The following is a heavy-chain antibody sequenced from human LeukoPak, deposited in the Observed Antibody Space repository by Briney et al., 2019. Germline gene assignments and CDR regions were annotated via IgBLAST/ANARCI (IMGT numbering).Heavy chain of an antibody. J-gene: IGHJ4*02. Sequence: GGSLRLSCAASGFTFSSYEMNWVRQAPGKGPEWVSYISSSGSTIYYADSVKGRFTISRDNAKNSLYLQMNSLRAEDTAVYYCARGEDIVVVPAAMKEGNFDYWGQGTLVTVSS. CDR2: ISSSGSTI. V-gene: IGHV3-48*03. CDR1: GFTFSSYE. CDR3: ARGEDIVVVPAAMKEGNFDY. D-gene: IGHD2-2*01.